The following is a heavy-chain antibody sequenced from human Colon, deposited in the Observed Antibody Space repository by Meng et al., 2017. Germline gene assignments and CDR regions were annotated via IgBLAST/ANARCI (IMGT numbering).Heavy chain of an antibody. V-gene: IGHV4-61*01. J-gene: IGHJ4*02. D-gene: IGHD3-22*01. CDR1: GGSVISGSYY. CDR2: IYYSGST. CDR3: ARGASDYDFDY. Sequence: QVHLQESGPVRVRPSETLPLPCTVSGGSVISGSYYWSWIRQPPGKGLEWIGYIYYSGSTNYNPSLKSRVTISVDTSKNQFSLKLSSVTAADTAVYYCARGASDYDFDYWGQGTLVTVSS.